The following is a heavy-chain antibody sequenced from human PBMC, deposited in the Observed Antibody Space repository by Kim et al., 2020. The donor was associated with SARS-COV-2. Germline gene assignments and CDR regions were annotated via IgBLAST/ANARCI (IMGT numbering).Heavy chain of an antibody. J-gene: IGHJ4*02. V-gene: IGHV3-23*01. CDR1: GFTFSSYA. Sequence: GGSLRLSCAASGFTFSSYAMSWVRQAPGKGLEWVSGISRSGGSTYYADYVRGRFNISRDNSKNTLYLQMNSLRDEDAAVYYCAKVLPLYYFDYWGQGTLVTVSS. CDR3: AKVLPLYYFDY. CDR2: ISRSGGST.